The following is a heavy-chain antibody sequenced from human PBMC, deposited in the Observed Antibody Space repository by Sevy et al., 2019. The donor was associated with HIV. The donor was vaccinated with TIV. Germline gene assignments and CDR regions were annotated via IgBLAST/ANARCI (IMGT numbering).Heavy chain of an antibody. CDR1: GFTFSSNA. J-gene: IGHJ4*02. Sequence: GGSLRLSCEASGFTFSSNAMSWVRQAPGKGLEWVSGISGGGGDTFYADSVKGRFTISRDNSKNTLFLQINSLRAEDTALYYCVRAVGGADAYWGQGTLVTVSS. CDR3: VRAVGGADAY. V-gene: IGHV3-23*01. CDR2: ISGGGGDT. D-gene: IGHD2-21*02.